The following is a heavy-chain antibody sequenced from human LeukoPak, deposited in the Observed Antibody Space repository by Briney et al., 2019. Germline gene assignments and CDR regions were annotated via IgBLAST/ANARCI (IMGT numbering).Heavy chain of an antibody. CDR1: GYTFISYG. Sequence: GSAKVSCKASGYTFISYGISWVRQAPGQGPEWMGCTSAYNGNTNYAQKLQGRVTITTDTSTTTAYMHLRSLTSDDTAAYSCARFSVGSYSPSYWGQGTLVTVSS. D-gene: IGHD1-26*01. V-gene: IGHV1-18*01. CDR3: ARFSVGSYSPSY. CDR2: TSAYNGNT. J-gene: IGHJ4*02.